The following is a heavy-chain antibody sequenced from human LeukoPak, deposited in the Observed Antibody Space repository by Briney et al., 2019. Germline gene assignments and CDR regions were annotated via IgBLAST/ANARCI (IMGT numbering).Heavy chain of an antibody. CDR1: GFTFSGTA. J-gene: IGHJ3*02. Sequence: GGSLRLSCAASGFTFSGTAMHWVRQASGKGLEWVGRIRSKANSYATAYAASVRGRFTISRDDSKNTAYLQMNSLKTEDTAVYYCTSLGGGYNYIDIWGQGTMVTVSS. CDR3: TSLGGGYNYIDI. D-gene: IGHD5-24*01. CDR2: IRSKANSYAT. V-gene: IGHV3-73*01.